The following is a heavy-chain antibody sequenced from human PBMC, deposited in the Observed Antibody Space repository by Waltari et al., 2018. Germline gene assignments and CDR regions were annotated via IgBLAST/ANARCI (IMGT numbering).Heavy chain of an antibody. J-gene: IGHJ5*02. CDR1: GGSFSGYY. CDR3: ARAPSRIGFNWFDP. D-gene: IGHD2-15*01. V-gene: IGHV4-34*01. CDR2: INHSGST. Sequence: QVQLQQWGAGLLTPSETLSPTCAVYGGSFSGYYWSWYRQPPGKGLEWIGEINHSGSTNYNPSLKSRVTISVDTSKNQFSLKLSSVTAADTAVYYCARAPSRIGFNWFDPWGQGTLVTVSS.